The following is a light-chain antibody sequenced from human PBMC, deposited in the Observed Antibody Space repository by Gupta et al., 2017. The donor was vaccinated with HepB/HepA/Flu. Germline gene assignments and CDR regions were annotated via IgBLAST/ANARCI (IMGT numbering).Light chain of an antibody. V-gene: IGKV1-5*03. CDR1: QSISSW. J-gene: IGKJ2*02. CDR2: KAS. Sequence: DIKMTQSPSTLSASVEDRVTITCRASQSISSWLAWYQQKPGKAPKLLIYKASSLESGVPSRFSGSGSGTEFTLTISSLQPDDFATYYCQHYNSYSCTFGQGTKLEIK. CDR3: QHYNSYSCT.